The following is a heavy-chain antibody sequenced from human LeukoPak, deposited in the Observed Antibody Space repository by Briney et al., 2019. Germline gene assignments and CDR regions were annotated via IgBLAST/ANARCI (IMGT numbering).Heavy chain of an antibody. Sequence: GGSLRLSCAASEFIFSGYWMNWVRQAPGKGLEWVANIKQDGSEKQYVDSVRGRFTISRDNAKNSLYLQMNSLRVEDTAVYYCASVGFVGAADYWGQGTLVTVSS. D-gene: IGHD6-13*01. CDR3: ASVGFVGAADY. J-gene: IGHJ4*02. CDR2: IKQDGSEK. V-gene: IGHV3-7*01. CDR1: EFIFSGYW.